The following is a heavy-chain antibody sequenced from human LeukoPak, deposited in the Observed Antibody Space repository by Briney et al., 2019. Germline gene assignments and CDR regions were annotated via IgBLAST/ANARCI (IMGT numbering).Heavy chain of an antibody. CDR1: GFIFSDYY. D-gene: IGHD2-15*01. Sequence: GGSLRLSCAASGFIFSDYYMNWIRQAPGKGLEWLSYISSSSIYTSYADSVKGRFTISRDNAKNSLYLQLNSLGAEDTAVYYCARGSPPDYWGQGTLVTVSS. V-gene: IGHV3-11*05. CDR3: ARGSPPDY. J-gene: IGHJ4*02. CDR2: ISSSSIYT.